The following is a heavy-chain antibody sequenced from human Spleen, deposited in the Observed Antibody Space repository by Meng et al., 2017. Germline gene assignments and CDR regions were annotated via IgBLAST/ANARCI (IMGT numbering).Heavy chain of an antibody. CDR1: GFTFSSYS. Sequence: GESLKISCAASGFTFSSYSMNWVRQAPGKGLEWVSSISSSSSYIYYADSVKGRFTISRDNAKNSLYLQTNSLRAEDTAVYYCARHRSYHLIYWGQGTLVTVSS. J-gene: IGHJ4*02. CDR2: ISSSSSYI. D-gene: IGHD1-26*01. V-gene: IGHV3-21*01. CDR3: ARHRSYHLIY.